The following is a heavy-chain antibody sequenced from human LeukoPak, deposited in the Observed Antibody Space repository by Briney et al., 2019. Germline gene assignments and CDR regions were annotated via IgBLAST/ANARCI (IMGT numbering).Heavy chain of an antibody. CDR2: ISSSGSTI. CDR1: GFTFSDYY. V-gene: IGHV3-11*01. J-gene: IGHJ3*02. Sequence: GGSLRLSCAASGFTFSDYYMSWIRQAPGKGLEWVSYISSSGSTIYYADSVKGRFTISRDNAKNSLYLQMNSLRAEDTAVYYCARGYYDSSGFLDAFDIWGQGTMVTVSS. CDR3: ARGYYDSSGFLDAFDI. D-gene: IGHD3-22*01.